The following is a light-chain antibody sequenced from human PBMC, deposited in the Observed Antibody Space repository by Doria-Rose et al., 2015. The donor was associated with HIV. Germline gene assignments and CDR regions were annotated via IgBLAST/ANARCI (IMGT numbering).Light chain of an antibody. CDR3: QQYYDTPS. Sequence: DIQVTQSPESLGMSLGERSTLNCKSNQSLLYTSKNYLAWYQQKPGQPPELLICWASTRQSGVPARCSGSGSGTDFTLTISSLEAEDVAVYYCQQYYDTPSFGPGTTVDIK. CDR2: WAS. V-gene: IGKV4-1*01. CDR1: QSLLYTSKNY. J-gene: IGKJ3*01.